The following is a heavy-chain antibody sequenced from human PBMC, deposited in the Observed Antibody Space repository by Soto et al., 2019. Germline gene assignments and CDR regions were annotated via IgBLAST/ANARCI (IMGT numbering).Heavy chain of an antibody. Sequence: QVQLVQSGAEVKKPGASVKVSCKASGYTFTTYGINWVRQAPGQGLEWMGWISAYNGNTNYAQKLQGRVTMTTDTSTSKAYMELRSLRSDDTAVYYCARVWVGTTFAYYYGMDVWAKGPRSPSP. J-gene: IGHJ6*02. V-gene: IGHV1-18*01. CDR2: ISAYNGNT. CDR1: GYTFTTYG. D-gene: IGHD1-1*01. CDR3: ARVWVGTTFAYYYGMDV.